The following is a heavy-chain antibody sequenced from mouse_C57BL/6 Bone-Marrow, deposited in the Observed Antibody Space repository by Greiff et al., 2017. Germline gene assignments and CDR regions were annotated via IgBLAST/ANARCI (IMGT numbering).Heavy chain of an antibody. D-gene: IGHD1-1*01. Sequence: QVQLQQSGAELVKPGASVKISCKASGYAFSSYWMNWVKQRPGKGLEWIGQIYPGDGDTNYNGKFKGKATLTADKSSSTAYMQLSSLTSEDSAVYFCARDSYYGSSYGYFDVWGTGTTVTVSS. CDR3: ARDSYYGSSYGYFDV. V-gene: IGHV1-80*01. CDR2: IYPGDGDT. J-gene: IGHJ1*03. CDR1: GYAFSSYW.